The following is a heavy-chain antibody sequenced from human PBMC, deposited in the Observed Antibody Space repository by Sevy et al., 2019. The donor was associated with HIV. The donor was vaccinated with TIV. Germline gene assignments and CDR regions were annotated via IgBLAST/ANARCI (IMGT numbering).Heavy chain of an antibody. Sequence: GSLRLSCAASGFTFSSYSMNWVRQAPGKGLEWVSYISSSSSTIYYADSVKGRFTISRDNAKNSLYLQMNSLRAEDTAVYYCASSEPDDAFDIWGQGTMVTVSS. CDR2: ISSSSSTI. CDR3: ASSEPDDAFDI. J-gene: IGHJ3*02. V-gene: IGHV3-48*01. CDR1: GFTFSSYS.